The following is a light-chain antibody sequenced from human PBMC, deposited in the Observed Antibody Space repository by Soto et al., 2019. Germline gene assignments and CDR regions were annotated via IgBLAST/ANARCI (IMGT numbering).Light chain of an antibody. CDR1: ESISRH. Sequence: DIQMTPSPSSLSASVGDRVTITCRASESISRHLNWYQQKPGKAPNLLIYAASSLQNGVPSRFSGSGSGTDFTLTISNLQPEDFATYYCQQSYSTLSITFGQGTRLEIK. CDR3: QQSYSTLSIT. V-gene: IGKV1-39*01. CDR2: AAS. J-gene: IGKJ5*01.